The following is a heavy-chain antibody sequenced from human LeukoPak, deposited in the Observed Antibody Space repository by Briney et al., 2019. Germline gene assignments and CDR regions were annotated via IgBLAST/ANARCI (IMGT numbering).Heavy chain of an antibody. Sequence: GGYLRLSCAASGFTFSSYWMQWVRQAPGKGLVWVSRINSDGSSTSYADSVKGRFTISRDNAKNTLYLQMNSLRAEDTAVYYCARKCYGDYDDAFDIWGQGTMVTVSS. J-gene: IGHJ3*02. CDR1: GFTFSSYW. CDR2: INSDGSST. V-gene: IGHV3-74*01. D-gene: IGHD4-17*01. CDR3: ARKCYGDYDDAFDI.